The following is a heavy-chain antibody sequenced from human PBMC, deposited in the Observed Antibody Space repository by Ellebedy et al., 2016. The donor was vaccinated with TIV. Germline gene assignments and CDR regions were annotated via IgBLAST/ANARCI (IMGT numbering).Heavy chain of an antibody. V-gene: IGHV3-33*01. CDR3: ARNAREDYGGYMDQFDFDY. CDR1: GFTFSGYG. CDR2: IWYDGSNE. Sequence: GESLKISCAASGFTFSGYGMHWVRQAPGKGLAWVAVIWYDGSNEYSADSVKGRFTISRDNSKNTLYLQMNSLSAEDTAVYYCARNAREDYGGYMDQFDFDYWGQGTLVTVSS. J-gene: IGHJ4*02. D-gene: IGHD4-23*01.